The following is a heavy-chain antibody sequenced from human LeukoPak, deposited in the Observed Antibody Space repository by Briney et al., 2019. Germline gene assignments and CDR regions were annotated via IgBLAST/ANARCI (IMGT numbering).Heavy chain of an antibody. V-gene: IGHV1-69*01. CDR1: GGTFSSYA. J-gene: IGHJ5*02. CDR2: IIPIFGTA. CDR3: ARVRPIVVVPAARGNWFDP. D-gene: IGHD2-2*01. Sequence: SVKVSCKASGGTFSSYAISSVRQAPGQGLEWMVGIIPIFGTANYAQKFQGRVTITADESTSTAYMELSSLRSEDTAVYYCARVRPIVVVPAARGNWFDPWGQGTLVTVSS.